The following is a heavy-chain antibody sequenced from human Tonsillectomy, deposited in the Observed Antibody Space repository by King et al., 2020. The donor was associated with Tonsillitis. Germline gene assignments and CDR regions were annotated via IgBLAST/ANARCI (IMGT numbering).Heavy chain of an antibody. CDR1: GFSLSTSGGG. V-gene: IGHV2-5*02. CDR3: AHRQRGRWIDY. D-gene: IGHD2-15*01. CDR2: IYLDDDK. J-gene: IGHJ4*02. Sequence: TLKESGPTLVKPTQTLTLTCTFSGFSLSTSGGGVGLIRQPPGKALEWLALIYLDDDKRYSPSLKSRLTITKDTSKNQVVLTMTNMDPVDTATYYCAHRQRGRWIDYWGQGTLVTVSS.